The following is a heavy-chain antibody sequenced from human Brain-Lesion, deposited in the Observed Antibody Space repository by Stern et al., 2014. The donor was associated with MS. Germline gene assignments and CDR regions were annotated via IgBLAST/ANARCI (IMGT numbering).Heavy chain of an antibody. CDR1: GYIFTGYY. Sequence: VQLVESGAEVKKPGASVKVSCKTSGYIFTGYYINWVRQAPGQGLEWMAWINPNNGGTKYAQKFQGRVTMSRDTSISTAYVELSSLTSDDTAVYYCARDQRGITIFGVVTDYYYLGMDVWGQGTTVTVSS. D-gene: IGHD3-3*01. V-gene: IGHV1-2*02. CDR3: ARDQRGITIFGVVTDYYYLGMDV. CDR2: INPNNGGT. J-gene: IGHJ6*02.